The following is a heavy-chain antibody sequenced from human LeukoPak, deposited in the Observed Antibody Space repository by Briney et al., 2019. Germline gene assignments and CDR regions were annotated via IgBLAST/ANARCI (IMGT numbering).Heavy chain of an antibody. J-gene: IGHJ6*02. V-gene: IGHV3-66*01. CDR2: IYSAGST. CDR3: ARVRVIGYGMDV. CDR1: GFTVSSNY. Sequence: PGGSLRLSCAASGFTVSSNYMSWVRQAPGKGLEWVSVIYSAGSTYYADSVKGRFTISRDNAKNSLYLQMNSLRAEDTAVYYCARVRVIGYGMDVWGQGTTVTVSS. D-gene: IGHD3-16*02.